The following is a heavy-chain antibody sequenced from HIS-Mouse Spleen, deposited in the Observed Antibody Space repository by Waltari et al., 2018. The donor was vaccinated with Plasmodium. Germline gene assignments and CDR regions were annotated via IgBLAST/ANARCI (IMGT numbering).Heavy chain of an antibody. CDR1: GFTFSSYG. J-gene: IGHJ4*02. V-gene: IGHV3-30*18. CDR2: ISYDGSNK. Sequence: QVQLVESGGGVVQPGRSLRLSCAASGFTFSSYGMPWVRQAPGKGREWVAVISYDGSNKYYADSVKGRFTISRDNSKNTLYLQMNSLRAEDTAVYYCAKDRRSSSWYVDYWGQGTLVTVSS. CDR3: AKDRRSSSWYVDY. D-gene: IGHD6-13*01.